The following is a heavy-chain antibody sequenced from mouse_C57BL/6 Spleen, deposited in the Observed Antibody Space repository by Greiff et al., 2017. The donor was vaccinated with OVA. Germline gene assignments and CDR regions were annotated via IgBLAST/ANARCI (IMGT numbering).Heavy chain of an antibody. CDR2: INPNYGTT. V-gene: IGHV1-39*01. CDR3: GNYDYDGYAMDD. CDR1: GYSFTDYN. D-gene: IGHD2-4*01. J-gene: IGHJ4*01. Sequence: VQLQQSGPELVKPGASVKISCKASGYSFTDYNMNWVKQSNGKSLEWIGVINPNYGTTSYNQKFKGKATLTVDQSSSTAYMQLTSLTSEDSAVYYCGNYDYDGYAMDDWGQGTSVTVSS.